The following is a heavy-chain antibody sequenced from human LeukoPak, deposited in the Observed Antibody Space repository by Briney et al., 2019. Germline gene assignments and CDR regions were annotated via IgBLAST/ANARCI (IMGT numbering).Heavy chain of an antibody. J-gene: IGHJ3*02. Sequence: GASVKVSCKASGGTFSSYAISWVRQAPGQGLEWMGGIIPICGTANYAQKFQGRVTITADKSTSTAYMELSSLRSEDTAVYYWARAGSGWFGESDDAFDIWGQGTMVTVSS. D-gene: IGHD3-10*01. CDR1: GGTFSSYA. CDR3: ARAGSGWFGESDDAFDI. V-gene: IGHV1-69*06. CDR2: IIPICGTA.